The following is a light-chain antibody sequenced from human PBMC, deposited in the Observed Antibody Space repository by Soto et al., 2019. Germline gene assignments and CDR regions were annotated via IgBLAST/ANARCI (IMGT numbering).Light chain of an antibody. CDR1: QTIISW. CDR3: QHYKSXSEA. CDR2: KSS. J-gene: IGKJ1*01. V-gene: IGKV1-5*03. Sequence: DIQMTQSPSTLSGSVGDIVTITCRASQTIISWLAWYQQKPGKAPKLLIYKSSTLKSGVPSRFSGSGSGTELTLTIRSLQPDDFATYYGQHYKSXSEAVGQGTKV.